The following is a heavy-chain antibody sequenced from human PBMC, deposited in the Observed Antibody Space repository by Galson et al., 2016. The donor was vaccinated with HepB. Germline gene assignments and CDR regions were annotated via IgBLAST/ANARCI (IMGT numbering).Heavy chain of an antibody. D-gene: IGHD3-22*01. CDR2: ISYSGST. CDR1: GGSISSSSYY. CDR3: ARQDYYASSGYIDALDI. J-gene: IGHJ3*02. Sequence: ETLSLTCTVSGGSISSSSYYWGWIRQPPGMGLEWIGSISYSGSTYYNPSLKSRVTISVDTSKNHFSLKLSSVTAADTAVYYCARQDYYASSGYIDALDIWGQGTMGIVSS. V-gene: IGHV4-39*01.